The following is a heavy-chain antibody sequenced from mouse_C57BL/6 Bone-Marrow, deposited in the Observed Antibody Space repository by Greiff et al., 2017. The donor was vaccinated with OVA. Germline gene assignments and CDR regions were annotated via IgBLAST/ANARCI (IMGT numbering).Heavy chain of an antibody. CDR2: IWSDGST. CDR3: ARHTGYGTFDY. D-gene: IGHD2-10*02. CDR1: GFSLTSYG. J-gene: IGHJ2*01. V-gene: IGHV2-6-1*01. Sequence: VKLVESGPGLVAPSPTLSITCTVSGFSLTSYGVHWVRQPPGKGLEWLVVIWSDGSTTYNSATKSRLSISKDNTKSQVFLKMNSLQTDDTAMDYCARHTGYGTFDYWGQGTTLTVSS.